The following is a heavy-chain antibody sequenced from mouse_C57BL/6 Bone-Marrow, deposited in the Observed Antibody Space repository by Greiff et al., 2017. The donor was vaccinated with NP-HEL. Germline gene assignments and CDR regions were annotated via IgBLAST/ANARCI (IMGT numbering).Heavy chain of an antibody. CDR1: GFTFSSYA. CDR3: ARDSVWDDY. D-gene: IGHD4-1*01. V-gene: IGHV5-4*01. Sequence: EVQGVESGGGLVKPGGSLKLSCAASGFTFSSYAMSWVRQTPEKRLEWVATISDGGSYTYYPDNVKGRFTISRDNAKNNLYLQMSHLKSEDTAMYYCARDSVWDDYWGQGTTLTVSS. J-gene: IGHJ2*01. CDR2: ISDGGSYT.